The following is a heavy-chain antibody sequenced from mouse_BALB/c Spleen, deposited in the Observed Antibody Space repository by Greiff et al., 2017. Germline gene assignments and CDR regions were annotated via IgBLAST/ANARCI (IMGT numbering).Heavy chain of an antibody. J-gene: IGHJ2*01. D-gene: IGHD2-1*01. CDR2: ISSGGGST. V-gene: IGHV5-12-1*01. CDR3: ARQRGNYDY. Sequence: EVHLVESGGGLVKPGGSLKLSCAASGFAFSSYDMSWVRQTPEKRLEWVAYISSGGGSTYYPDTVKGRFTISRDNAKNTLYLQMSSLKSEDTAMYYCARQRGNYDYWGQGTTLTVSS. CDR1: GFAFSSYD.